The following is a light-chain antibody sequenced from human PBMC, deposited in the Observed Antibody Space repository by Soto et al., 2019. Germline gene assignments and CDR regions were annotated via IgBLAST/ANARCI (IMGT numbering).Light chain of an antibody. CDR1: QSLLHSNGYNY. J-gene: IGKJ5*01. Sequence: DIVMTQSPLSLPVTPGEPASISCRSSQSLLHSNGYNYLDWYLQKPGQSPQLLIYLGSNRASGVPHRVGGSGSGTDFTLKISRVEAEDVGVYYCMQARQTPITFGQGTRLEIK. V-gene: IGKV2-28*01. CDR2: LGS. CDR3: MQARQTPIT.